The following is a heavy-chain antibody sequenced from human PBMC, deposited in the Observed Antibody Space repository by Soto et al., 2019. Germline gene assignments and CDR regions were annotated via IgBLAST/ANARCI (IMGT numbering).Heavy chain of an antibody. CDR2: INHSGST. Sequence: SETLSLTCSVYGGSFSGYYWSWIREPPGKGLEWIGEINHSGSTNYNPSLKSRVTISVDTSKNQFSLKLSSVTAADTAVYYCARGYCYDSSGSYYYYYGMDVWGQGTTVTVSS. CDR1: GGSFSGYY. J-gene: IGHJ6*02. D-gene: IGHD3-22*01. CDR3: ARGYCYDSSGSYYYYYGMDV. V-gene: IGHV4-34*01.